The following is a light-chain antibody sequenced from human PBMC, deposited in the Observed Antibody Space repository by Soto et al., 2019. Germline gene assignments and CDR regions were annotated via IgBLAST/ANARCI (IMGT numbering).Light chain of an antibody. CDR1: QSTSNC. CDR2: KAS. V-gene: IGKV1-5*03. J-gene: IGKJ1*01. CDR3: QQCNSSPWT. Sequence: DIQMTQSPSTLSASVGDRVTITCRASQSTSNCLAWYQQKPGKAPNLLIYKASSLKSGVPSRFSGSGSGTEFTLTISSLQPDDFATYYCQQCNSSPWTFDQGTKVEIK.